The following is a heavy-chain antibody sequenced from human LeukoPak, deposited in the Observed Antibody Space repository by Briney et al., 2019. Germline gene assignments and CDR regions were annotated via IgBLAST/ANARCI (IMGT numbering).Heavy chain of an antibody. Sequence: GESLKISCKGSGYSFANYWIGWVRQMPGRGLECMGIIYPGDSDTRYSPSFQGQVTISADKSISTAYLQWSSLKASDTAVYYCARREGGWYLDYWGQGTLVTVSS. J-gene: IGHJ4*02. CDR1: GYSFANYW. CDR2: IYPGDSDT. D-gene: IGHD6-19*01. CDR3: ARREGGWYLDY. V-gene: IGHV5-51*01.